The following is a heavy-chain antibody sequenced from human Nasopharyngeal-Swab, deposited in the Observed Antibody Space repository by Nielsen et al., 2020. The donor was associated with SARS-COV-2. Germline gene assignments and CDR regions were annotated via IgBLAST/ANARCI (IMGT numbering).Heavy chain of an antibody. J-gene: IGHJ6*02. CDR3: ARDGRSASYYGMDV. Sequence: GESLKISCAASGFTLSDYSVNWVRQAPGKGLEWVSSISSSAAFINYADSVQGRLTISRDNAKNSLYLQMNSLRAEDTAVYYCARDGRSASYYGMDVWGQGTTVTVSS. V-gene: IGHV3-21*01. CDR1: GFTLSDYS. CDR2: ISSSAAFI.